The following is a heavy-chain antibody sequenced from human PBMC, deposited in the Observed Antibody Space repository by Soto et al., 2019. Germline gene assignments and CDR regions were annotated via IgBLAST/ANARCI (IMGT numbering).Heavy chain of an antibody. CDR2: ISGSGGST. CDR3: AKVVKYDVLTGYYKGPDYYGMDV. V-gene: IGHV3-23*01. CDR1: GFTFSIYS. J-gene: IGHJ6*02. D-gene: IGHD3-9*01. Sequence: QLLESGGGLVQPGGSLRLSCAASGFTFSIYSMNWVRQAPGKGLEWVSLISGSGGSTHYADSVAGRFTISRDNSKNTLYLEMDSLRAEDTAVYYCAKVVKYDVLTGYYKGPDYYGMDVWGQGTTVTVSS.